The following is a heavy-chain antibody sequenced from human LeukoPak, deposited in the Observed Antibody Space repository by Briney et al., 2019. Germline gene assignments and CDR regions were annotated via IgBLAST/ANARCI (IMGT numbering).Heavy chain of an antibody. CDR1: GGSIGSGGYY. Sequence: SETLSLTCTVSGGSIGSGGYYWSWIRQHPGKGLEWIGYIYYSGSTYYNPSLKSRVTISVDTSKNQFSLKLSSVTAADTAVYYCARGSIVGAGPLDYWGQGTLVTVSS. J-gene: IGHJ4*02. CDR3: ARGSIVGAGPLDY. D-gene: IGHD1-26*01. CDR2: IYYSGST. V-gene: IGHV4-31*03.